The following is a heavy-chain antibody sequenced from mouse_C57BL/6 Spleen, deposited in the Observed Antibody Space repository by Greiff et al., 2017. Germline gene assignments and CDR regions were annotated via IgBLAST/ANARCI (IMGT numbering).Heavy chain of an antibody. D-gene: IGHD1-1*01. CDR1: GYTFTSYW. J-gene: IGHJ1*03. CDR2: IDPSDSYT. CDR3: ARSGTYSSSPHWYFDV. V-gene: IGHV1-50*01. Sequence: QVQLQQPGAELVKPGASVKLSCKASGYTFTSYWMQWVKQRPGQGLEWIGEIDPSDSYTNYNQKFKGKATLTVDTSSCTAYMQLGSLTSEDSAVYYCARSGTYSSSPHWYFDVWGTGTTVTVSS.